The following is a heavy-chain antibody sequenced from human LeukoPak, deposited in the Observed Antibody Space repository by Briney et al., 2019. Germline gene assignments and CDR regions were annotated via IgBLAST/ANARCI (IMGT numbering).Heavy chain of an antibody. Sequence: GGSLRLSCAASGFTFSSYEMNWVRQAPGKGLEWVSYISSSGSTIYYADSVKGRFTISRDNAKNSLYLQMNSLRAEDTAVYYCARVEQGAFDYWGQGTLVTVSS. CDR2: ISSSGSTI. V-gene: IGHV3-48*03. D-gene: IGHD1/OR15-1a*01. CDR1: GFTFSSYE. J-gene: IGHJ4*02. CDR3: ARVEQGAFDY.